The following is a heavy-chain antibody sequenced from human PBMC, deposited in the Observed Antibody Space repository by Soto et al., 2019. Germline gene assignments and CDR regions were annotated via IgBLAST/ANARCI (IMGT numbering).Heavy chain of an antibody. Sequence: ASVKVSCKASGYTFTSYGISWVRQAPGQGLEWMGWISAYNGNTNYAQKLQGRVTMTTDTSTSTAYMELRSLRSDDTAVYYCARCPEEISSGWWSGYYMDVWGKGTTVTVSS. CDR1: GYTFTSYG. CDR3: ARCPEEISSGWWSGYYMDV. D-gene: IGHD6-19*01. J-gene: IGHJ6*03. V-gene: IGHV1-18*01. CDR2: ISAYNGNT.